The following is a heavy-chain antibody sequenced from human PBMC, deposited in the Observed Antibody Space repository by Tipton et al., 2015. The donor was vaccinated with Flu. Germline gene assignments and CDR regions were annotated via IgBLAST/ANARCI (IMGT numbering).Heavy chain of an antibody. Sequence: QLVQSGAEVKKPGSSVKVSCKASGGTFSSYAISWVRQAPGQGLEWMGIINPSGGSTSYAQKFQGRVTMTRDTSTSTVYMELSSLRSEDTAVYYCARDRDMSSVPGSYGVFDYWGQGTLVTVSS. D-gene: IGHD3-10*01. CDR1: GGTFSSYA. V-gene: IGHV1-46*01. CDR3: ARDRDMSSVPGSYGVFDY. J-gene: IGHJ4*02. CDR2: INPSGGST.